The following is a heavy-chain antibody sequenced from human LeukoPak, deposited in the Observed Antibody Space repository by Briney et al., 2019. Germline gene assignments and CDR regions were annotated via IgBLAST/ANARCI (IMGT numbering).Heavy chain of an antibody. CDR3: AKDWNDSSGYYFDY. J-gene: IGHJ4*02. CDR2: ISRSSSYI. CDR1: GFTFSSYR. D-gene: IGHD3-22*01. Sequence: GRSVRLSCAASGFTFSSYRMNWVRQAPGKGLEWVSSISRSSSYINYVDSVKGRFTISRDNSKNTLYLQMNSLRAEDTAVYYCAKDWNDSSGYYFDYWGQGTLVTVSS. V-gene: IGHV3-21*01.